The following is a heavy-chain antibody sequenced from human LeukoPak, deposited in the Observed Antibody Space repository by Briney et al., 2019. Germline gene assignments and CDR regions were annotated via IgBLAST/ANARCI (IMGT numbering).Heavy chain of an antibody. J-gene: IGHJ4*02. CDR3: TTDQEGWAYSGSYYFDY. CDR1: GFTFSNAW. D-gene: IGHD1-26*01. Sequence: GGSLRLSCVASGFTFSNAWMSWVRQAPGKGLEWVGRIKSKTDGGTTDYAAPVKGRFTISRDDSKNTLYLQMNSLKTEDTAVYYCTTDQEGWAYSGSYYFDYWGQGTLVTVSS. CDR2: IKSKTDGGTT. V-gene: IGHV3-15*01.